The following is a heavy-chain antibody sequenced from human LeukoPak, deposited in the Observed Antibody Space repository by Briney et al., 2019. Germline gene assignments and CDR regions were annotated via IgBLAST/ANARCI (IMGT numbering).Heavy chain of an antibody. V-gene: IGHV3-49*04. CDR1: GFTFGDYA. CDR2: IRSKASGGTT. J-gene: IGHJ5*02. CDR3: TRGDDSGSS. D-gene: IGHD3-10*01. Sequence: PGRSLRLSCTDSGFTFGDYAMSWVRQAPGKGLEWVGFIRSKASGGTTEYAASVKGRFTISRDDSKSIAYLQMNSLKTEDTAVYYCTRGDDSGSSWGQGILVTVSS.